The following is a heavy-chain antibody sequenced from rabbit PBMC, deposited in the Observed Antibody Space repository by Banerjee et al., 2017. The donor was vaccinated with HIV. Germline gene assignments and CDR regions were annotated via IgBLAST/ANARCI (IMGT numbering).Heavy chain of an antibody. J-gene: IGHJ6*01. D-gene: IGHD8-1*01. V-gene: IGHV1S45*01. CDR2: MNTGSGNT. CDR1: GFSFSSRYW. Sequence: QEQLEESGGDLVKPEGSLTLTCTASGFSFSSRYWICWVRQAPGKGLEWIGCMNTGSGNTYYASWAKGRFTITKTSSTTVTLQMTSLTAADTATYFCARDPDDGGGYCSFDYGMDLWGPGTLVTVS. CDR3: ARDPDDGGGYCSFDYGMDL.